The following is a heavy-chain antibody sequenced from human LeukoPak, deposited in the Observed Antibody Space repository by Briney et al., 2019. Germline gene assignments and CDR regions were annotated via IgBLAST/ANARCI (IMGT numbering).Heavy chain of an antibody. D-gene: IGHD6-25*01. CDR1: GFSFSNHW. V-gene: IGHV3-23*01. CDR3: AKDWSASD. J-gene: IGHJ4*02. CDR2: IGVNGIST. Sequence: GGSLRLSCVASGFSFSNHWMSWVRQAPGKGLEWVSAIGVNGISTSYAGPVKGRFTISRDNSKNTLFLQMNSLRAEDTALYYCAKDWSASDWGQGTLVTVSS.